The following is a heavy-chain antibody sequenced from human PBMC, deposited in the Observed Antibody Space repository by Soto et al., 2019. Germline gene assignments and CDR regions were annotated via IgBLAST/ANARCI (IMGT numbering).Heavy chain of an antibody. CDR2: ISSGGSTV. J-gene: IGHJ4*02. D-gene: IGHD5-12*01. V-gene: IGHV3-48*03. CDR1: RFTFSTYE. Sequence: EVQLVESGGALVQPGGSLRLSCAASRFTFSTYEMHWVRQAPGKGLEWVSYISSGGSTVYYADSVRGRFTISRDNTRNSRYLQMNSLRDEDTALYYCVRYCTSTLCNGVATRTFDYWGQGTLVTVSS. CDR3: VRYCTSTLCNGVATRTFDY.